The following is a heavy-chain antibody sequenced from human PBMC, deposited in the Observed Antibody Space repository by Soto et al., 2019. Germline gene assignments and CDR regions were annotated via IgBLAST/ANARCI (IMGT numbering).Heavy chain of an antibody. CDR3: ARHSGPYSSTSPVGY. V-gene: IGHV4-59*08. D-gene: IGHD6-19*01. CDR1: GSSIICYY. CDR2: IHYSGSA. Sequence: SETLSLTCTFSGSSIICYYWTWIRQSPERGLEWIGYIHYSGSANYNPSLNSRLTISVDKSISTAYLQWSSLKASDTAMYYCARHSGPYSSTSPVGYWGQGT. J-gene: IGHJ4*02.